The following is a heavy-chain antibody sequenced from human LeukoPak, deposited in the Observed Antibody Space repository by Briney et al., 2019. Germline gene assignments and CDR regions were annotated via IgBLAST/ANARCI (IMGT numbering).Heavy chain of an antibody. J-gene: IGHJ4*02. CDR1: GFIFSNYG. CDR2: ISSNGGTT. D-gene: IGHD6-19*01. V-gene: IGHV3-64*01. Sequence: GGSLRLSCAASGFIFSNYGIHWVRQAPGRGLEFVSRISSNGGTTYYANSLKGRFTISRDNSKNTVYLQMASLRPEDMAVYYCARVPFSSACYDYWGQGTLVNVSS. CDR3: ARVPFSSACYDY.